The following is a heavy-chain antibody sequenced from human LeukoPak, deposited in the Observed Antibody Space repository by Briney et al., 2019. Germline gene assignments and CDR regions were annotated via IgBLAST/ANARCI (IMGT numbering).Heavy chain of an antibody. J-gene: IGHJ4*02. D-gene: IGHD5-18*01. V-gene: IGHV3-23*01. CDR1: GFTFNNYA. CDR3: AKVIALDTSMGIFDY. Sequence: GGSLRLSCAASGFTFNNYAMSWVRQAPGKGLEWVSAITGGGTTYHADSLRGRFSISRDNSKNTLYLQMNSLRAEDTAIYYCAKVIALDTSMGIFDYWGQGTLVTVSS. CDR2: ITGGGTT.